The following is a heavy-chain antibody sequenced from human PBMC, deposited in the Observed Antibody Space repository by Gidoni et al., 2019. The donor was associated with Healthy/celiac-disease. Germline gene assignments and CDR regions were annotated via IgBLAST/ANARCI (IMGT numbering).Heavy chain of an antibody. Sequence: QVQLVQSRAEMKKPGSSVTVSCKASGVPFISSSLSWVRQAPGQGLEWMVGIIPIFGTANYAQKFQGRGTMTADESTSTAYMELSSLRSEDTAVYYCARGVPGYDSSGYYEFDYWGQGTLVTVSS. V-gene: IGHV1-69*01. J-gene: IGHJ4*02. CDR1: GVPFISSS. CDR3: ARGVPGYDSSGYYEFDY. CDR2: IIPIFGTA. D-gene: IGHD3-22*01.